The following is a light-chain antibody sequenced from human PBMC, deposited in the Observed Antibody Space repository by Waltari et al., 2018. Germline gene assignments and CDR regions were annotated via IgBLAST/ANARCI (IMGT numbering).Light chain of an antibody. CDR2: RNN. Sequence: QSVLTQPPSASGTPGQRVTISCSGSSSNIGSNYVYWYQHLPGTAPTLLIYRNNQRPSGVPDRFSGSKSGTSASLAISGLRSEDEADYYCAAWDDSLSGFYVFGTGTKVTVL. CDR1: SSNIGSNY. CDR3: AAWDDSLSGFYV. J-gene: IGLJ1*01. V-gene: IGLV1-47*01.